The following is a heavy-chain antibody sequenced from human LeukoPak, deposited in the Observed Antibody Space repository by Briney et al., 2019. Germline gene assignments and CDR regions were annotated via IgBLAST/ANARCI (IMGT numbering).Heavy chain of an antibody. CDR3: ARVRTYYYGSDDAFDI. D-gene: IGHD3-10*01. CDR2: FDPEDGET. J-gene: IGHJ3*02. CDR1: GYTLTELS. Sequence: ASVKVSCKVSGYTLTELSMHWVRQAPGKGLEWMGGFDPEDGETIYAQKFQGRVTMTEDTSTDTAYMELSSLRSEDTAVYYCARVRTYYYGSDDAFDIWGQGTMVTVSS. V-gene: IGHV1-24*01.